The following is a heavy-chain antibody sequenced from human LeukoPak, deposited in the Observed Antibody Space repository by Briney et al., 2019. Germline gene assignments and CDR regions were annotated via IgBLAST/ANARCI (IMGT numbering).Heavy chain of an antibody. D-gene: IGHD6-19*01. CDR2: INPNSGGT. J-gene: IGHJ6*02. V-gene: IGHV1-2*02. Sequence: ASVKVSFRASGYTFTVYYMHWVRQAPGQGREGMGWINPNSGGTNYAQKFQGRVTMTRDTSISTAYMELSRLRSDDTAVYYCARGTLIAVAYYYYGMDVWGQGTTVTVSS. CDR3: ARGTLIAVAYYYYGMDV. CDR1: GYTFTVYY.